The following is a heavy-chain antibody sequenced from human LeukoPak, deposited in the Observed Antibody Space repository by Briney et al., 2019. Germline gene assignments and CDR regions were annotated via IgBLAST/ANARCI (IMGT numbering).Heavy chain of an antibody. D-gene: IGHD5-18*01. CDR1: GFTFDDYA. J-gene: IGHJ4*02. Sequence: PGRSLRLSCAASGFTFDDYAMHWVRHAPGKGLEWVSGISWNSGSIGYADSVKGRFTISRDNAKNSLYLQMNSLRAEDTGVYYCAKDSYSKGDYWGQGVLVTVSS. V-gene: IGHV3-9*01. CDR2: ISWNSGSI. CDR3: AKDSYSKGDY.